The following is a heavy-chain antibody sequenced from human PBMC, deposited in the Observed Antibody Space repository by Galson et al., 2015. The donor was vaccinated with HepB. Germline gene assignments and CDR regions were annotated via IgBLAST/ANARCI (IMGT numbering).Heavy chain of an antibody. CDR3: ASGRFGEFAFSD. V-gene: IGHV1-46*01. CDR2: INPSGGST. Sequence: SCKASGYTFTSYYMHWVRQAPGQGLEWMGIINPSGGSTSYAQKFQGRVTMTRDTSTSTVYMELSSLRSEDTAVYYRASGRFGEFAFSDWGQGTLVTVSS. D-gene: IGHD3-10*01. CDR1: GYTFTSYY. J-gene: IGHJ4*02.